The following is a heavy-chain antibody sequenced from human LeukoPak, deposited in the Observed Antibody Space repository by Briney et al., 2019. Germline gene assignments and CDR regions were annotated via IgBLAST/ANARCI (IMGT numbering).Heavy chain of an antibody. CDR3: TTGGEYEVDVDV. V-gene: IGHV3-15*01. J-gene: IGHJ6*04. CDR2: IKSKTDGGTT. Sequence: GGSLRLSCAGSEFTFSSYSMHWVRQAPGKGLEWVGRIKSKTDGGTTDYAAPVKGRFTTSRDDSKNTLYLQMNSLKTEATAVYYCTTGGEYEVDVDVWGKGTTVTISS. CDR1: EFTFSSYS. D-gene: IGHD6-6*01.